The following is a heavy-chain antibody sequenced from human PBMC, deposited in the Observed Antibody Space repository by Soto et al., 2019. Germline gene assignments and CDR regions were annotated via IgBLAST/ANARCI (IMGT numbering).Heavy chain of an antibody. CDR1: GFSLTTYGVG. Sequence: QITLKESGPALVKPTQTLTLTCTFSGFSLTTYGVGVGWIRQPPGKALEWLALIFWNDDEPYSPSLKSRLTITKDTSKNQVVLTMTNMDPVDTATYYCEHTGYSYDPFGYWGRGTLVTVSS. J-gene: IGHJ4*02. CDR3: EHTGYSYDPFGY. CDR2: IFWNDDE. V-gene: IGHV2-5*01. D-gene: IGHD5-18*01.